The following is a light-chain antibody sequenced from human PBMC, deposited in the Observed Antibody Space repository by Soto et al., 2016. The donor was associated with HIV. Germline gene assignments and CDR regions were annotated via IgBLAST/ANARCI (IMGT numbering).Light chain of an antibody. J-gene: IGKJ1*01. CDR2: KAS. V-gene: IGKV1-5*03. CDR1: QSISGW. Sequence: DIQMTQSPSTLSASVGDRVNMTCRASQSISGWLAWYQQRPGQAPKLLIYKASILERGVSSRFSGSGSETEFTLTIGSLRPDDSATYFCQQYKTYSTFGQGTKV. CDR3: QQYKTYST.